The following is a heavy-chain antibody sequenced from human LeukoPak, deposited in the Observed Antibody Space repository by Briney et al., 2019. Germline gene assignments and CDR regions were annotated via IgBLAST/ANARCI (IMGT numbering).Heavy chain of an antibody. Sequence: GGSLRLSCAASGFTFSSYWMSWVRQAPGKGLEWVANIKQDGSEKYYVDSVKGRFTISRDNAKNSLYLQMNSLRAEDTAVYYCARDGWDIVVVVAGTDAFDIWGQGTMVTVSS. CDR2: IKQDGSEK. CDR3: ARDGWDIVVVVAGTDAFDI. J-gene: IGHJ3*02. CDR1: GFTFSSYW. V-gene: IGHV3-7*01. D-gene: IGHD2-15*01.